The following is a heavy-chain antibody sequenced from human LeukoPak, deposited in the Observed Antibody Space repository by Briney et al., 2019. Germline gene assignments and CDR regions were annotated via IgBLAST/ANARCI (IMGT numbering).Heavy chain of an antibody. CDR1: GFIFSDYH. CDR2: ISPGGDII. CDR3: TGFSRYYYSGLHV. J-gene: IGHJ6*02. D-gene: IGHD3-9*01. V-gene: IGHV3-11*01. Sequence: GGSLRLSCAASGFIFSDYHMNWIRQAPGKGLEWVSYISPGGDIIYFADSVKGRLTISRDNAKNTVYLQMNSLRAEDTAVYFCTGFSRYYYSGLHVWGLGTTVTVSS.